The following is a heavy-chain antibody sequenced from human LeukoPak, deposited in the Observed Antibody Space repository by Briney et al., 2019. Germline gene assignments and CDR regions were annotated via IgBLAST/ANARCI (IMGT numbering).Heavy chain of an antibody. CDR2: IYSGGST. Sequence: GGSLRLSCVVSGFNLSNYWMSWVRQAPGKGLEWVSVIYSGGSTYYADSVKGRFTISRHNSKNTLYLQMNSLRAEDTAVYYCARRNYYDSSGPDAFDIWGQGTMVTVSS. J-gene: IGHJ3*02. D-gene: IGHD3-22*01. CDR3: ARRNYYDSSGPDAFDI. CDR1: GFNLSNYW. V-gene: IGHV3-53*04.